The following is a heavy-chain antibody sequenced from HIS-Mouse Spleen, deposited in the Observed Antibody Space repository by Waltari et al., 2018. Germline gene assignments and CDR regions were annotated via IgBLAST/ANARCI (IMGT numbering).Heavy chain of an antibody. CDR3: AREIPYSSSWYVWYFDL. CDR1: GGSISSSSYY. J-gene: IGHJ2*01. Sequence: QLQLQESGPGLVKPSETLSLTCTVSGGSISSSSYYWGWIRQPPGKGLEWIGSMYYSGRTYYNPSLKSRVTITVDTSKNQFSLKLSSVTAADTAVYYCAREIPYSSSWYVWYFDLWGCGTLVTVS. V-gene: IGHV4-39*07. D-gene: IGHD6-13*01. CDR2: MYYSGRT.